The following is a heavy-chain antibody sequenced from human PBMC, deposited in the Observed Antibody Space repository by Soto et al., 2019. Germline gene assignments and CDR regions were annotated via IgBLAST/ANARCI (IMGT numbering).Heavy chain of an antibody. J-gene: IGHJ5*02. V-gene: IGHV1-69*13. CDR2: IIPIFGTA. D-gene: IGHD2-2*01. CDR3: ARXGRYCSSTSCYSNWFDP. CDR1: GGTFSSYA. Sequence: SVKVSCKASGGTFSSYAISWVRQAPGQGLEWMGGIIPIFGTANYAQKFQGRVTITADESTSTAYMELSSLRSEDTAVYYCARXGRYCSSTSCYSNWFDPWGQGTLVTVSS.